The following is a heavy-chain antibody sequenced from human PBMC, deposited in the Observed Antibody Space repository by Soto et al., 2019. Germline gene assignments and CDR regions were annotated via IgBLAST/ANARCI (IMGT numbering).Heavy chain of an antibody. Sequence: GGSLRLSCAASGFTFSSYWMSWVRQAPGKGLEWVANIKQDGSEKYYVDSVKGRFTISRDNAKNSLYLQMNSLRAEDTAVYYCARVVGGGEDYYYYGMDVWGQGTTVTVSS. J-gene: IGHJ6*02. CDR3: ARVVGGGEDYYYYGMDV. V-gene: IGHV3-7*01. CDR1: GFTFSSYW. D-gene: IGHD3-10*01. CDR2: IKQDGSEK.